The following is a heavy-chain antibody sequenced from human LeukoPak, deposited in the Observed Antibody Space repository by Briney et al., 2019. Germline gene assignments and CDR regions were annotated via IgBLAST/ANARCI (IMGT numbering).Heavy chain of an antibody. Sequence: GASVKVSCKASGYTFTGNYVHWVRQAPGQGLEWMGWISPNNGGTSYAQNFRDRVNMTTDTSINTAYMELSWLTSDDTAVYYCAREWDCSDGICFPRGFDFWGQGTLVTVSS. CDR2: ISPNNGGT. V-gene: IGHV1-2*02. J-gene: IGHJ4*02. D-gene: IGHD2-15*01. CDR1: GYTFTGNY. CDR3: AREWDCSDGICFPRGFDF.